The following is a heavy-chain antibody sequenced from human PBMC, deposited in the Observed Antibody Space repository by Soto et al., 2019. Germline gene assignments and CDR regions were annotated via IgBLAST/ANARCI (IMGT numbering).Heavy chain of an antibody. V-gene: IGHV4-39*01. CDR2: ISYSGST. CDR1: GGSISSTNYYY. CDR3: ASSKIFGVVIPFDY. Sequence: SETLSLTRNVSGGSISSTNYYYWGWIRQPPGKWLEWIGSISYSGSTYYNPSLKRRVIIFVDPSKNQFPLKLTSVTAADTAVYFCASSKIFGVVIPFDYWGQGRLV. D-gene: IGHD3-3*01. J-gene: IGHJ4*02.